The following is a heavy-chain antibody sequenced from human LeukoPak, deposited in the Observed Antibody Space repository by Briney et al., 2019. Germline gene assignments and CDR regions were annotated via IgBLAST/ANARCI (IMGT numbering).Heavy chain of an antibody. CDR3: AKDAQRGFDYSNSLEY. Sequence: GGSLRLSCVTSGFTFSHYGMHWVCQAPGKGLEWVAVIWSDGSNKFYADSVKGRFTISRDDSQNTVFLQMNSLRAEDTAIYYCAKDAQRGFDYSNSLEYWGQGTLVTVSS. D-gene: IGHD4-11*01. V-gene: IGHV3-33*06. J-gene: IGHJ4*02. CDR2: IWSDGSNK. CDR1: GFTFSHYG.